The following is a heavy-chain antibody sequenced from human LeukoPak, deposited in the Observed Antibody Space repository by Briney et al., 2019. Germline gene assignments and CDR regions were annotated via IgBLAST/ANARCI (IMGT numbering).Heavy chain of an antibody. CDR3: ARESNWNYAFDY. D-gene: IGHD1-7*01. V-gene: IGHV3-30*02. CDR1: GLTPSNSM. CDR2: IRPDVVEK. Sequence: GVSLRLSCAASGLTPSNSMMHWIRQAPGEGLEWVALIRPDVVEKFYSDSVKGRFTISRDNSKNTVYLEMTNLRAEDTAVYYCARESNWNYAFDYWGQGTLATVSS. J-gene: IGHJ4*02.